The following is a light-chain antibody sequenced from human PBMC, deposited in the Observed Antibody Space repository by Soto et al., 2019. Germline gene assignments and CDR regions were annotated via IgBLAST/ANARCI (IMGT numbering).Light chain of an antibody. V-gene: IGKV3-20*01. CDR1: QSVTSTS. Sequence: EIVLTQSPGTLSLSPVERATLSGMASQSVTSTSLAWYQQKPGQAPRLLMYGASSRATGTPDRISGGGSGTDFTLTISRLEPEDFAVYYCQQHGTSPITFGQGTRLEIK. CDR3: QQHGTSPIT. J-gene: IGKJ5*01. CDR2: GAS.